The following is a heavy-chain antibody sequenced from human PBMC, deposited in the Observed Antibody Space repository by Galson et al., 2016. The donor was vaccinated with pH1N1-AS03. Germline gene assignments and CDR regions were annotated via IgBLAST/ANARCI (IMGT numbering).Heavy chain of an antibody. CDR1: GYTFTGNY. CDR3: ARGVVDCSGPACSGTLRFDP. V-gene: IGHV1-8*03. Sequence: SVKVSCKASGYTFTGNYLHWVRQAPGQGLEWVGWINPNSGDTSYAQKFQGRVTITRDTSISTAYMELSSLRSEDTAVYYCARGVVDCSGPACSGTLRFDPWGQGTLVTVSS. D-gene: IGHD2-15*01. CDR2: INPNSGDT. J-gene: IGHJ5*02.